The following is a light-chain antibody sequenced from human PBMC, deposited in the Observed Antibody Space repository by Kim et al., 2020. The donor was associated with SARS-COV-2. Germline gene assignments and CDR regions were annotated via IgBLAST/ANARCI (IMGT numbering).Light chain of an antibody. CDR3: QAWDLSSSWV. Sequence: SYELTQPPSVSVSPGQTASISCSGDSLGNRYVYWYQQKPGQSPVLAISQDNKRPSGIPERFSGSNSGNTANLTISGTQAMDEADYFCQAWDLSSSWVFGGGTQLTVL. J-gene: IGLJ3*02. V-gene: IGLV3-1*01. CDR2: QDN. CDR1: SLGNRY.